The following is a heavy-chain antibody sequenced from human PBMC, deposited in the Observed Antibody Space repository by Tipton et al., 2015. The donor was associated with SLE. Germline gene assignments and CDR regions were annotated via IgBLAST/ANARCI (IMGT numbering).Heavy chain of an antibody. CDR3: ARRVPHRYYFDL. CDR2: IFYTGSV. V-gene: IGHV4-59*01. Sequence: TLSLTCAVYGGSFSNSYWTWIRQPPGKGLEWIGSIFYTGSVHDNPSLTSRVTMSLDTSKSQFSLRLTSVSAADTAMYFCARRVPHRYYFDLWGRGTLVTVSS. CDR1: GGSFSNSY. J-gene: IGHJ2*01. D-gene: IGHD1-26*01.